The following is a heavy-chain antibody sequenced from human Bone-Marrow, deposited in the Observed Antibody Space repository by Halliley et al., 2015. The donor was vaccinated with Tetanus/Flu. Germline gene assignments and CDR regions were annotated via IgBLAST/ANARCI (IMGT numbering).Heavy chain of an antibody. CDR3: AKDLYNGDYPTIYDP. J-gene: IGHJ5*02. CDR2: ISGSGYST. V-gene: IGHV3-23*01. CDR1: QFTFNTYA. D-gene: IGHD4-17*01. Sequence: SLRLSCAASQFTFNTYAMSWVRQAPGKGLEWISTISGSGYSTYYADSVKGRFTISRDNSKNTLSLQMNSLRAEDTAIYYCAKDLYNGDYPTIYDPWGQGTLVTVSS.